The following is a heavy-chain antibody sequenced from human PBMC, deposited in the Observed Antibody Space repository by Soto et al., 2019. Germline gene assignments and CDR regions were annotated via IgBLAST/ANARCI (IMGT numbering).Heavy chain of an antibody. CDR1: GGTFSSYA. J-gene: IGHJ6*02. CDR2: IIPIFGTA. V-gene: IGHV1-69*13. Sequence: ASVKVSCKASGGTFSSYAISWVRQAPGQGLEWMGGIIPIFGTANYAQKFQGRVTITADESTSTAYMELSSLRSEDTAVYYCARSCDKTYTPTDWNWDYYYCGMDVWGQGTTVTVSS. D-gene: IGHD1-7*01. CDR3: ARSCDKTYTPTDWNWDYYYCGMDV.